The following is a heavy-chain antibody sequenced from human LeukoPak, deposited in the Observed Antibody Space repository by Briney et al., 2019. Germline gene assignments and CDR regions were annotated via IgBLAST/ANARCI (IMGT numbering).Heavy chain of an antibody. V-gene: IGHV4-34*01. CDR1: GGSFSGYY. D-gene: IGHD3-9*01. CDR2: INHSGST. CDR3: ARGYYDILTGYYKERSAGFDP. Sequence: PSETLSLTCAVYGGSFSGYYWSWIRQPPGKGLEWIGEINHSGSTNYNPSLKSRVTIPVDTSKNQFSLKLSSVTAADTAVYYCARGYYDILTGYYKERSAGFDPWGQGTLVTVSS. J-gene: IGHJ5*02.